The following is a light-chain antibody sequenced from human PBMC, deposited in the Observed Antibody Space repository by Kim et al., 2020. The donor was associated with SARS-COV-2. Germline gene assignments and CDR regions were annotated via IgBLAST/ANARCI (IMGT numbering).Light chain of an antibody. CDR2: YDT. Sequence: SYELTQPPSVSVAPGKTARITCGGNNIGSKSVHWYQQKPGQAPVLVIYYDTDRPSGIPERFSGSHSGHTATLTISRVEAGDVADYYCQVWDSRVVFG. V-gene: IGLV3-21*04. J-gene: IGLJ2*01. CDR1: NIGSKS. CDR3: QVWDSRVV.